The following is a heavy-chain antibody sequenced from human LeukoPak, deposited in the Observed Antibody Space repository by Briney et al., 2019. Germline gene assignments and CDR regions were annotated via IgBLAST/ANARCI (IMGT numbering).Heavy chain of an antibody. CDR1: GYTFTSYD. CDR2: MNPNSGNT. CDR3: ARGSIVGATRRSPDFDY. D-gene: IGHD1-26*01. V-gene: IGHV1-8*01. J-gene: IGHJ4*02. Sequence: ASVKVSCKASGYTFTSYDINWVRQATGPGLEWMGWMNPNSGNTGYAQKFQGRVTMTRNTSISTAYMELSSLRSEDTAVYYCARGSIVGATRRSPDFDYWGQGTLVTVSS.